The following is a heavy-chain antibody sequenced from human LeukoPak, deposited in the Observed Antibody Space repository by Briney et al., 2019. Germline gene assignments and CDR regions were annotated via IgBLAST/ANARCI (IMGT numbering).Heavy chain of an antibody. CDR3: AREWEPRSYGSGPLDY. CDR1: GYTFTSYG. D-gene: IGHD3-10*01. Sequence: ASVKVSCKASGYTFTSYGISWVRQAPGQGLEWMGWISAYNGNTNYAQKLQGRVTMTTDTSTSTAYMELRSLRSDDTAVYYCAREWEPRSYGSGPLDYLGQGTLVTVSS. J-gene: IGHJ4*02. CDR2: ISAYNGNT. V-gene: IGHV1-18*01.